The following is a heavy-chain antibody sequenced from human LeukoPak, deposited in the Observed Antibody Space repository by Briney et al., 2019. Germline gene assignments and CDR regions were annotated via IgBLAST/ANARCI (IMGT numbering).Heavy chain of an antibody. CDR2: IRFDGSKK. V-gene: IGHV3-30*02. CDR3: VPTMGDFDGYFDS. J-gene: IGHJ4*02. Sequence: GGSLRLSCTASGFSFNEYAMNWVRQAPGKGLEWVTFIRFDGSKKYYADSVKGRFTISRDSSKNTVYLQMNSLRPEDTAVYYCVPTMGDFDGYFDSWGQGSLVTVSS. CDR1: GFSFNEYA. D-gene: IGHD2-21*02.